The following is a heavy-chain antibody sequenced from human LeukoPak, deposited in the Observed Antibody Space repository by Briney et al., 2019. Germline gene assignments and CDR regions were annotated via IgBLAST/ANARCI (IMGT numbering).Heavy chain of an antibody. Sequence: GESLNISCKSSGYSFTIYWRAGFGKMPGRGLEWMGILYPGDSDTRYSPSFQGQATTSADRSITTAYLQWSSLKASDTAMYYCARLYLPYTSAWYGSAFDIWGQGTMVTVSS. J-gene: IGHJ3*02. D-gene: IGHD6-13*01. CDR3: ARLYLPYTSAWYGSAFDI. CDR1: GYSFTIYW. V-gene: IGHV5-51*01. CDR2: LYPGDSDT.